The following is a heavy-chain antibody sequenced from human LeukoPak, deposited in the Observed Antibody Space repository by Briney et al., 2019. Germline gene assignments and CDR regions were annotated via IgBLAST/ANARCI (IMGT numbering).Heavy chain of an antibody. J-gene: IGHJ4*02. V-gene: IGHV3-48*01. Sequence: PGGSLRLSCAASGFTFNSYSIKWVRQAPGKGLEWVSYISSSSNTIYYADSVKGRFTISRDNAKNSLYLQMNSLRAEDTAVYYCARARGYSYGLDYWGQGTLVTVSS. CDR2: ISSSSNTI. CDR3: ARARGYSYGLDY. CDR1: GFTFNSYS. D-gene: IGHD5-18*01.